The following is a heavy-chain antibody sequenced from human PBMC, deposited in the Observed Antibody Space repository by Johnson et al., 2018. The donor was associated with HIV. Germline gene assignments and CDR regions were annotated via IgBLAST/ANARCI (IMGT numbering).Heavy chain of an antibody. Sequence: VQLVESGGGVVQPGRSLRLSCAASGFTFSSYDMHWVRQAKGKGLEWVSAIGTAGDTYYPGSVQGRFTISRDNAKNTLYLQMNSLRDEDSAVYYCARGGGSYYRDAFDIWGQGTMVTVSS. CDR3: ARGGGSYYRDAFDI. CDR1: GFTFSSYD. D-gene: IGHD1-26*01. J-gene: IGHJ3*02. CDR2: IGTAGDT. V-gene: IGHV3-13*01.